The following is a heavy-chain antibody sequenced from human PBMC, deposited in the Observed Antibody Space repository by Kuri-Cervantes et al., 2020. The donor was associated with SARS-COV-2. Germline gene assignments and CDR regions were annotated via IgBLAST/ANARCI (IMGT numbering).Heavy chain of an antibody. CDR2: ISSNGGST. D-gene: IGHD2-2*01. Sequence: GGSLRLSCSASGFTFSRYAMHWVRQAPGKGLEYVSAISSNGGSTYYANSVKGRFTISRDNSKNTLYLQMGSLRAEDMAVYYCARGGCSSTSCYQYYFDYWGQGTLVTVSS. J-gene: IGHJ4*02. CDR1: GFTFSRYA. CDR3: ARGGCSSTSCYQYYFDY. V-gene: IGHV3-64*01.